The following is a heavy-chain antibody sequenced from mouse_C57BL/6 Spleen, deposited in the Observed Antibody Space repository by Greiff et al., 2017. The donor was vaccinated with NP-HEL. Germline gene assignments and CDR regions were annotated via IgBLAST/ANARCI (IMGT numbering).Heavy chain of an antibody. J-gene: IGHJ3*01. CDR2: ISYSGST. CDR3: ARGEGGAWFAY. CDR1: GYSITSGYD. Sequence: EVKLMESGPGMVKPSQSLSLTCTVTGYSITSGYDWHWIRHFPGNKLEWMGYISYSGSTNYNPSLKSRISITHDTSKNHVCLKLNSVTTEDTATYYCARGEGGAWFAYWGQGTLVTVSA. V-gene: IGHV3-1*01.